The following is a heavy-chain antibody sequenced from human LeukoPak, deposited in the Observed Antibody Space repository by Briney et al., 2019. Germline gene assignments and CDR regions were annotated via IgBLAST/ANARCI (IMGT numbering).Heavy chain of an antibody. Sequence: SETLSLTCAVYGGPLSACYWSWIRHPPGKGLEWIGEIKHSGGTNYNPTLKSRVTISAATPKNHFSLKLSPVTAADTAVYCCASHSSGYSKWGQGTLVTVSS. CDR1: GGPLSACY. D-gene: IGHD3-22*01. V-gene: IGHV4-34*01. CDR2: IKHSGGT. J-gene: IGHJ4*02. CDR3: ASHSSGYSK.